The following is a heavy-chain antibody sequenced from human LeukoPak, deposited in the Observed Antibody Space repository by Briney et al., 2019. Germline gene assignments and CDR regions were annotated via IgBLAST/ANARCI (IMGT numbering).Heavy chain of an antibody. CDR2: IIPILGIA. Sequence: SVKVSCKASGGXFSSYAISWVRQAPGQGLEWMGRIIPILGIANYAQKFQGRVTITADKSTSTAYMELSSLRSEDTAVYYCARELVGYYDSSGHDFDYWGQGTLVTVSS. V-gene: IGHV1-69*04. CDR3: ARELVGYYDSSGHDFDY. CDR1: GGXFSSYA. D-gene: IGHD3-22*01. J-gene: IGHJ4*02.